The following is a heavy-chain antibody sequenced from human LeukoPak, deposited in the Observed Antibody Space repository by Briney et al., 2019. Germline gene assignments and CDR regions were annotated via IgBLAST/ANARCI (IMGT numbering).Heavy chain of an antibody. J-gene: IGHJ4*02. V-gene: IGHV1-18*01. D-gene: IGHD3-22*01. CDR1: GYTFTSYG. CDR3: ARDGHTYYYDSSGSGELDY. Sequence: ASVKVSCKASGYTFTSYGISWVRQAPGQGLEWMGWISAYNGNTNYAQKLQGRVTMTTDTSTSTAYMELRSLRSDDTAVYYCARDGHTYYYDSSGSGELDYWGQGTLVTVSS. CDR2: ISAYNGNT.